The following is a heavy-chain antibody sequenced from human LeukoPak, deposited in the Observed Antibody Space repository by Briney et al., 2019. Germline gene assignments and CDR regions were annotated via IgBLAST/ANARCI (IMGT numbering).Heavy chain of an antibody. CDR3: TTSDYGDFL. D-gene: IGHD4-17*01. Sequence: PGGSLRLSCTASGFTFGDYAMSWVRQAPGKGLERVGFIRSKAYGGTTEYAASVKGRFNISRDDSKSIAYLQMNSLKTEDTAVYYCTTSDYGDFLWGQGTLVTVSS. V-gene: IGHV3-49*04. J-gene: IGHJ4*02. CDR1: GFTFGDYA. CDR2: IRSKAYGGTT.